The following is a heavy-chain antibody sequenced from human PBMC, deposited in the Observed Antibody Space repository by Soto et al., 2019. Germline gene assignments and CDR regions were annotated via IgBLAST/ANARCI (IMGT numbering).Heavy chain of an antibody. Sequence: GGSLRLSCAASGFTFSSYSMNWVRQAPGKGLEWVSSISSSSSYIYYADSVKGRFTISRDNAKNSLYLQMNSLRAEDTAVYYCERSRRITIFGVVYGMDVWGQGTTVTVSS. D-gene: IGHD3-3*01. CDR3: ERSRRITIFGVVYGMDV. J-gene: IGHJ6*02. CDR2: ISSSSSYI. V-gene: IGHV3-21*01. CDR1: GFTFSSYS.